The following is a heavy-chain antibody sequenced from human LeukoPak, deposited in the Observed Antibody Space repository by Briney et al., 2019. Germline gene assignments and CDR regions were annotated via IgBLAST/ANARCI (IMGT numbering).Heavy chain of an antibody. D-gene: IGHD1-26*01. Sequence: KTSETLSLTCTVSGGSISSYYWSWIRQPAGKGLEWIGRIYTSGSTNYNPSLKSRVTMSVDTSKNQFSPKLSSVTAADTAVYYCAGVGWELNYYMDVWGKGTTVTVSS. J-gene: IGHJ6*03. CDR1: GGSISSYY. CDR3: AGVGWELNYYMDV. CDR2: IYTSGST. V-gene: IGHV4-4*07.